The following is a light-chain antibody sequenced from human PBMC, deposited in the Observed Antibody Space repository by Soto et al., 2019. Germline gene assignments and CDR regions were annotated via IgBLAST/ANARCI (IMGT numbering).Light chain of an antibody. Sequence: DIQMTQSPSSLSASVGDSVTINCRASQSITVYLNWYQQKAGQAPKLLIYAASSLQSGVPSRFRGGGSRTEFTLNISSLQPDDFATYYCQQSYNSPPITFGGGTRL. J-gene: IGKJ4*01. CDR3: QQSYNSPPIT. CDR2: AAS. V-gene: IGKV1-39*01. CDR1: QSITVY.